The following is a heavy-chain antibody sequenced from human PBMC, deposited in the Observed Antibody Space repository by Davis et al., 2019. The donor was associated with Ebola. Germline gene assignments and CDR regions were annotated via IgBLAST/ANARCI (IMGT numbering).Heavy chain of an antibody. D-gene: IGHD2-2*01. CDR3: ARLCSSSCPNDY. CDR1: GYTFIGYH. J-gene: IGHJ4*02. V-gene: IGHV1-2*06. Sequence: AASVKVSCKASGYTFIGYHMHWVRQAPGQGLEWMGRMNPHSGGTNYAQKFQGRVTMIRDTSISTAYMELSRLTYDDTAVYYCARLCSSSCPNDYWGQGTLITVSS. CDR2: MNPHSGGT.